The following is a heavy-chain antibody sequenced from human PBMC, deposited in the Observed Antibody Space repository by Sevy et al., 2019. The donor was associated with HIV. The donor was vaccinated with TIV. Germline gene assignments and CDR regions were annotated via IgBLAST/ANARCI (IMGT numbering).Heavy chain of an antibody. D-gene: IGHD3-10*01. Sequence: GGSLRLSCSASGFTFSSFALHWVRQAPGKGLEYVSGISSDGTNTFYAGSVKGRFTISRDNYKNTLSIQMRSLRAEDTAMYYCVPITMSQGLILNAFDIWGQGTMVTVSS. CDR3: VPITMSQGLILNAFDI. CDR1: GFTFSSFA. J-gene: IGHJ3*02. CDR2: ISSDGTNT. V-gene: IGHV3-64D*06.